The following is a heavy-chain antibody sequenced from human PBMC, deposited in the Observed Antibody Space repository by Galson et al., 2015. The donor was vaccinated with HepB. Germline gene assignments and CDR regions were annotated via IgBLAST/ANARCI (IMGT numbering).Heavy chain of an antibody. V-gene: IGHV3-15*01. CDR3: TTSDSGSYYLSDY. Sequence: SLRLSCAASGFTFSNAWMSWVRQAPGKGLEWVGRIKSKTDGGTTDYAAPVKGRFTISRDDSKNTLYLQMNSLKTEDTAVYYCTTSDSGSYYLSDYWGQGTLVTVSS. D-gene: IGHD1-26*01. J-gene: IGHJ4*02. CDR2: IKSKTDGGTT. CDR1: GFTFSNAW.